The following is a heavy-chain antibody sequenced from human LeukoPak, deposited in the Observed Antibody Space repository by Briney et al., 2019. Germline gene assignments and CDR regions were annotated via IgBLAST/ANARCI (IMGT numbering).Heavy chain of an antibody. J-gene: IGHJ6*02. Sequence: GGSLRLSCAASGFTFSDYYMSWVRQAPGKGLEWVSAISGSGGSTYYADSVKGRFTISRDNSKNTLYLQMNSLRAEDTAVYYCASGIAAAGFYYGMDVWGQGTTVTVSS. CDR1: GFTFSDYY. CDR2: ISGSGGST. D-gene: IGHD6-13*01. CDR3: ASGIAAAGFYYGMDV. V-gene: IGHV3-23*01.